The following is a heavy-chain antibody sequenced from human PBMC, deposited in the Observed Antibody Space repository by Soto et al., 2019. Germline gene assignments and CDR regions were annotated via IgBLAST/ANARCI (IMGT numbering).Heavy chain of an antibody. J-gene: IGHJ6*02. D-gene: IGHD6-6*01. CDR2: IIPIFGTA. Sequence: SVKVSCKASGGTFSSYAISWVRQAPGQGLEWMGGIIPIFGTANYAQKFQGRVTITADESTSTAYMELSSPRSEDTAVYYCARAGSSSSPYYSGMDVWGQGTTVTVSS. V-gene: IGHV1-69*13. CDR1: GGTFSSYA. CDR3: ARAGSSSSPYYSGMDV.